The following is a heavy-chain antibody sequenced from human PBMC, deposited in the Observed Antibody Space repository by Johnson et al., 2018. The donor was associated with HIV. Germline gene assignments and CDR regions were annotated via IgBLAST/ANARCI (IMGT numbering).Heavy chain of an antibody. CDR3: ARVTIFGVTKFDAFYI. Sequence: VRLVESGGGLVQPGRSLRLSCAASGFSFDDYAMYWVRQAPGKGLEWVSDISWNSGSIGYADFVKGRFTISRDNAKNSLYLQMNSLRAEDTALYYCARVTIFGVTKFDAFYIWGQGTMFTVSS. J-gene: IGHJ3*02. CDR2: ISWNSGSI. V-gene: IGHV3-9*01. CDR1: GFSFDDYA. D-gene: IGHD3-3*01.